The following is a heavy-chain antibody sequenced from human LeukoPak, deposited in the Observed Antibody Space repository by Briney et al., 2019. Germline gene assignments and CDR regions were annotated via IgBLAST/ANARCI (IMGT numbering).Heavy chain of an antibody. J-gene: IGHJ4*02. Sequence: PGGSLTLSCAASGFNSNDYVMSWVRQAPGKGLEWVSSISGSGRSLYYADSIKGRFNISRDKSKHILYLQMDSLRAEDTAIYYCATEVVYWGQGALVTVSS. V-gene: IGHV3-23*01. CDR3: ATEVVY. CDR2: ISGSGRSL. CDR1: GFNSNDYV.